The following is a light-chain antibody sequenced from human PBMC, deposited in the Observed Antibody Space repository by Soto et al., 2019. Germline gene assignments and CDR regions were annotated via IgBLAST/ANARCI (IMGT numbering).Light chain of an antibody. V-gene: IGKV1D-12*01. CDR2: STS. CDR1: QGINSW. Sequence: IQMAQSPSSVSASVGDRVTITCRASQGINSWLAWYQQKPGKAPKLLIYSTSNLQSGVPSRFSGSGSGTDFTLTITSLQPEDFATYFCQQSESLPLTFGGGTKVEIK. J-gene: IGKJ4*01. CDR3: QQSESLPLT.